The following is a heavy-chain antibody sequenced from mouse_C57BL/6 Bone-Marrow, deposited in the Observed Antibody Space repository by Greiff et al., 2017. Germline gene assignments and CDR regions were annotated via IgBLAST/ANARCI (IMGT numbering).Heavy chain of an antibody. D-gene: IGHD1-1*01. Sequence: VQLQQPGAELVKPGASVKLSCKASGYTFTSYWMHWVKQRPGQGLEWIGMIHPNSGSTNYNEKFKSKATLTVDKSSSTAYMQLSSLTSEDSAVYYCARRYGSSDFDYWGQGTTLTVSS. J-gene: IGHJ2*01. CDR1: GYTFTSYW. V-gene: IGHV1-64*01. CDR2: IHPNSGST. CDR3: ARRYGSSDFDY.